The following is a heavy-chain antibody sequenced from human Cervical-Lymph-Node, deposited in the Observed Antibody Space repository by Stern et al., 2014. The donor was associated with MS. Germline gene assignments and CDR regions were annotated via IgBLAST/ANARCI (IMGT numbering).Heavy chain of an antibody. CDR1: GDTFNNYS. Sequence: VQLVQSGAEVKKPGSSVKVSCKASGDTFNNYSVSWVRQAPGQGLEWMAKIFPLVDIAHYAQKFQGTLTITADKSTSTAYMELSSLKSDDTAVYYCARAPFPPTEFDAFDVWGQGTMVTVSS. D-gene: IGHD2/OR15-2a*01. J-gene: IGHJ3*01. CDR2: IFPLVDIA. CDR3: ARAPFPPTEFDAFDV. V-gene: IGHV1-69*04.